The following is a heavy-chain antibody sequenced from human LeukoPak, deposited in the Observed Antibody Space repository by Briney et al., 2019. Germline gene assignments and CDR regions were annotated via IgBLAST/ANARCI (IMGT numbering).Heavy chain of an antibody. Sequence: SETLSLTCTVSGGSISSHYWSWIRQPPGKGLEWIGYIYYSGSSNYNPSLKSRVTISIDTFEKQLSLKLTSVTAADTAVYYCARTYYDFWSGYYGLGFDYWGQGTLVTVSS. V-gene: IGHV4-59*11. CDR3: ARTYYDFWSGYYGLGFDY. CDR1: GGSISSHY. D-gene: IGHD3-3*01. CDR2: IYYSGSS. J-gene: IGHJ4*02.